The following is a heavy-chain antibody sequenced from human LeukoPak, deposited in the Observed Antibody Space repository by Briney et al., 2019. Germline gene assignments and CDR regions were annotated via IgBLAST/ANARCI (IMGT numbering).Heavy chain of an antibody. CDR2: IYYSGST. Sequence: PSETLSLTCTVSGGSISSYYWSWIRQPPGKGLEWIGYIYYSGSTNYNPSLKSRVTISVDTSKNQFSLKLSSVTAADTAVYYCAREGHYYDSSGYPGAAFDIWGQGTMVTVSS. V-gene: IGHV4-59*01. CDR3: AREGHYYDSSGYPGAAFDI. J-gene: IGHJ3*02. D-gene: IGHD3-22*01. CDR1: GGSISSYY.